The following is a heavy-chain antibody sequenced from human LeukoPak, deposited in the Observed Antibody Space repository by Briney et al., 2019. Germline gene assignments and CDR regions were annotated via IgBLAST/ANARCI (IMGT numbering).Heavy chain of an antibody. CDR1: GFTVSSNY. D-gene: IGHD6-13*01. Sequence: PGGSLRLSCAASGFTVSSNYISWVRQAPGKGLEWVSIIYSGGSTYYADSVKGRFTISRDNSKNTVYLQMNSLRAEDTAVYYCGRTTAGSGHWFDPWGQGTLVTVSP. J-gene: IGHJ5*02. CDR3: GRTTAGSGHWFDP. CDR2: IYSGGST. V-gene: IGHV3-53*01.